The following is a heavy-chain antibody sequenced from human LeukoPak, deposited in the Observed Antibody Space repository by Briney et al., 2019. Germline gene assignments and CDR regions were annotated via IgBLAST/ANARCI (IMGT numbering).Heavy chain of an antibody. CDR1: GYTFTGYY. J-gene: IGHJ5*02. V-gene: IGHV1-46*01. D-gene: IGHD4-17*01. CDR2: INPSGGST. Sequence: GASVKVSCKASGYTFTGYYMHWVRQAPGQGLEWMGIINPSGGSTSYAQKFQGRVTMTSDTSTSIVYMELSSLRSEDTAVYYCARDADHGDYGRFVWFDPWGPGTLVTVSS. CDR3: ARDADHGDYGRFVWFDP.